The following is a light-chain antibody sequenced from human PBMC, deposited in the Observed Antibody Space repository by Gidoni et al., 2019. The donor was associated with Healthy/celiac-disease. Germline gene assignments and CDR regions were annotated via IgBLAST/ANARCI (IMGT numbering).Light chain of an antibody. V-gene: IGKV1-39*01. CDR3: QQSYG. CDR1: QSISSY. J-gene: IGKJ1*01. CDR2: AAS. Sequence: DIQMTQSPSSLSASVGDRVTITCRASQSISSYLNWDQQKPGKAPKLLIYAASSLQSGVPSSFSGSGSGTDFTLTISSLQPEDFATYYCQQSYGFGQGTKVEIK.